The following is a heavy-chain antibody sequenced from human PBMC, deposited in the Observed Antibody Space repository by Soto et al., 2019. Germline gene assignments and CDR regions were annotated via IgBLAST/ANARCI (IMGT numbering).Heavy chain of an antibody. V-gene: IGHV3-30*03. Sequence: QVQLVESGGGVVQPGRSLRLSCAASGFTFSSYGMHWVRQAPGKGLEWVAVISYDGSNKYYEDSVKGRFTISRDNSKNTLYLQMNSLRAEDTAVYYCATEDAGRELLYYFEYWGQGTLVTVSS. J-gene: IGHJ4*02. CDR2: ISYDGSNK. CDR3: ATEDAGRELLYYFEY. D-gene: IGHD1-26*01. CDR1: GFTFSSYG.